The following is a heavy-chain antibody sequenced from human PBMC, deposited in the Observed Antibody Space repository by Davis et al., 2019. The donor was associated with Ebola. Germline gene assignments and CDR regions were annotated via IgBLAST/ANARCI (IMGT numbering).Heavy chain of an antibody. D-gene: IGHD2-15*01. Sequence: GESLKISCAASGFTFSSYSMNWVRQAPGKGLEWVSSISSSSSYIYYADSVKGRFTISRDNAKNSLYLQMNSLRAEDTAVYYCARERFQLGYCSGGSCYHYYYGMDVWGQGTTVTVSS. J-gene: IGHJ6*02. CDR3: ARERFQLGYCSGGSCYHYYYGMDV. V-gene: IGHV3-21*01. CDR1: GFTFSSYS. CDR2: ISSSSSYI.